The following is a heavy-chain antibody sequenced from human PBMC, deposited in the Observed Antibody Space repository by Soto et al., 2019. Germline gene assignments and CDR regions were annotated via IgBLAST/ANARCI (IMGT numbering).Heavy chain of an antibody. V-gene: IGHV4-30-2*01. J-gene: IGHJ5*02. CDR2: IYHSGST. Sequence: SETLSLTCAVSGCSISSGGYSWSWIRQPPGKGLEWIGYIYHSGSTYYNPSLKSRVTISVDRSKNQFSLKLSSVTAADTAVYYCARVPDRWGEGTLVTVAS. CDR3: ARVPDR. D-gene: IGHD2-2*01. CDR1: GCSISSGGYS.